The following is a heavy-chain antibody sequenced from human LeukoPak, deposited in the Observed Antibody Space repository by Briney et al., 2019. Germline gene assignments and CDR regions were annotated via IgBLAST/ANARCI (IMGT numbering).Heavy chain of an antibody. D-gene: IGHD5-18*01. Sequence: ASVKVSCKASGGTFSSYAISWVRLAPGQGLEWMGGIIPIFGTANYAQKFQGRVTITADESTSTAYMELSSLRSEDTAVYYCARDFGYSYGSFDYWGQGTLVTVSS. CDR3: ARDFGYSYGSFDY. CDR1: GGTFSSYA. CDR2: IIPIFGTA. J-gene: IGHJ4*02. V-gene: IGHV1-69*13.